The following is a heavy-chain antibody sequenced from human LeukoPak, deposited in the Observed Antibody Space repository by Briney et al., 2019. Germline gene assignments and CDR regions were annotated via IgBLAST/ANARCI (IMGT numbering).Heavy chain of an antibody. D-gene: IGHD3-16*01. V-gene: IGHV7-4-1*02. CDR2: INTKAGNP. Sequence: ASVKVSCKVSGYTFNTYPMNWVRQAPGQGLEWMGWINTKAGNPTYAQGFTGRFVFSLDTSVSTAYLQINSLKAEDTAVYYCAASRKGGVSDYWGQGTLVTVSS. CDR1: GYTFNTYP. J-gene: IGHJ4*02. CDR3: AASRKGGVSDY.